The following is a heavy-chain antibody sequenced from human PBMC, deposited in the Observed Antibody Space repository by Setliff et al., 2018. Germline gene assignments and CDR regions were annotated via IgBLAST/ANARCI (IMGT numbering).Heavy chain of an antibody. J-gene: IGHJ5*01. D-gene: IGHD1-26*01. V-gene: IGHV4-4*08. Sequence: SETLSLTCTVSGGSISSYYWSWIRQPPGKGLEWSGYIYASRSTNYNPSLQSRVTISVDTSKNQFSLKLTSVTAADTAIYYCASRRTGPGGWFDYWGQGTLVTVSS. CDR3: ASRRTGPGGWFDY. CDR2: IYASRST. CDR1: GGSISSYY.